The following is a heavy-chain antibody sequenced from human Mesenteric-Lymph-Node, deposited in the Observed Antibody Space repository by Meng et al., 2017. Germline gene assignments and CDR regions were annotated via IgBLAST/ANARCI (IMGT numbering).Heavy chain of an antibody. D-gene: IGHD4-17*01. CDR1: GFTFSNYC. CDR3: TRDLIGDYGEHFDY. Sequence: EAQLVGSGGNLVQPGESLRRSCAASGFTFSNYCMHWVRQSPGKGLVWVSRINSDGSSTHYADSVKGRFTISVDNADNTLYLQMNSLRAEDTAVYYCTRDLIGDYGEHFDYWGQGTLVTVSS. J-gene: IGHJ4*02. V-gene: IGHV3-74*01. CDR2: INSDGSST.